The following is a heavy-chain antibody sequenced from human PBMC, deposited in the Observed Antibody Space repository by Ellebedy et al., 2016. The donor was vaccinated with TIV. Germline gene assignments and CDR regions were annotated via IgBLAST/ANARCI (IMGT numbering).Heavy chain of an antibody. CDR1: GFTFSSYD. J-gene: IGHJ6*02. V-gene: IGHV3-13*01. D-gene: IGHD3-10*01. CDR3: ARGAGGIKWFGGNYYGMDV. CDR2: IGTAGDT. Sequence: GGSLRLSXAASGFTFSSYDMHWVRQATGKGLEWVSAIGTAGDTYYPGSVKGRYTISRENAKNSLYLQMNSLRAGNTAVYYCARGAGGIKWFGGNYYGMDVWGQGTTVTVSS.